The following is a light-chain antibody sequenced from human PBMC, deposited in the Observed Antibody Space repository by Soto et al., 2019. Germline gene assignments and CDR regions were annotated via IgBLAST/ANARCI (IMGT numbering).Light chain of an antibody. CDR2: KAS. CDR3: QQYNSYLWT. V-gene: IGKV1-5*03. Sequence: DIQMTQSPSTLSASVGARVTITCRASQSISSWLAWYQQKPGKAPKLLIYKASSLESGVPPRFSGSGSGTEFTLTISSLQPDDFATYYCQQYNSYLWTFGQGTKVEIK. CDR1: QSISSW. J-gene: IGKJ1*01.